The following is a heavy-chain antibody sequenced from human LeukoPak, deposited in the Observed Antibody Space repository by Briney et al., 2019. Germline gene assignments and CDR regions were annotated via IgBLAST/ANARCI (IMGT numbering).Heavy chain of an antibody. J-gene: IGHJ4*02. Sequence: PSETLSLTCTVSGGSISSYYWNWIRQPPGKGLEWIGYIYYSGTTNYNPSLKSRVSMSVDTSKNQFSLKLSSVTAADTAVYYCARAAGRDTTSGLDIDYWGQGTLVTVSS. V-gene: IGHV4-59*12. D-gene: IGHD1-26*01. CDR3: ARAAGRDTTSGLDIDY. CDR2: IYYSGTT. CDR1: GGSISSYY.